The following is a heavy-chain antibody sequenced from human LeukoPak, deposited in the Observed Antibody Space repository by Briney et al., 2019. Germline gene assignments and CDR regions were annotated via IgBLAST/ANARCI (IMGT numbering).Heavy chain of an antibody. CDR2: ISYDGSNK. CDR1: GFTLSSYA. D-gene: IGHD3-9*01. CDR3: ARDLYFERHYYYGMDV. J-gene: IGHJ6*02. V-gene: IGHV3-30*04. Sequence: GGSLRLSCAASGFTLSSYAMHWVRQAPGKGLEWVAVISYDGSNKYYADSVKGRFTISRDNSKNTLYLQMSSLRAEDTAVYYCARDLYFERHYYYGMDVWGQGTTVTVSS.